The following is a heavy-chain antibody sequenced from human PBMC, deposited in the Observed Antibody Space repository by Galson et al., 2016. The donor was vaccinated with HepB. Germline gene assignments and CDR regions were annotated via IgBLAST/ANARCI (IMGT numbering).Heavy chain of an antibody. CDR1: GFTFRNYG. V-gene: IGHV3-33*01. J-gene: IGHJ3*02. Sequence: SLRLSCAASGFTFRNYGMHWVRQAPGKGLEWVAVIWDDGSIKYYADSVKGRFTISRDNFKNTLYVQMNSLRAEDKAVYYCARDSMATISGLDGFDMWGQGTMVTVSP. CDR2: IWDDGSIK. D-gene: IGHD5-24*01. CDR3: ARDSMATISGLDGFDM.